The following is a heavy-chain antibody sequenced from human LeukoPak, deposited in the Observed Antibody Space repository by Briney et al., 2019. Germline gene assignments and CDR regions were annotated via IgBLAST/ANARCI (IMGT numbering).Heavy chain of an antibody. CDR1: GFTSGDNY. Sequence: GGSLRLSCAASGFTSGDNYMSWIRQAPGKGLECLSYISGSGTTIYYADSVKGRFTISRDNAKDSLYLQMNSLRAEDTAVYYCARGTLQWHLDSWDQGTLVTVSS. CDR3: ARGTLQWHLDS. J-gene: IGHJ4*02. D-gene: IGHD4-11*01. V-gene: IGHV3-11*01. CDR2: ISGSGTTI.